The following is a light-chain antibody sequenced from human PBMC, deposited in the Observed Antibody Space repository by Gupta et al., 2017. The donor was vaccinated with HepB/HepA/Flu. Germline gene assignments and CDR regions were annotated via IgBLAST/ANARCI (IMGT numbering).Light chain of an antibody. CDR3: LQALQIRT. Sequence: EMASTQSPPTLTVIPGEPDSISCRSSQSVLHSNGYNYLDWYLQKPGQSPQLLIYLGSNRASGVPDRFSGSGSGTDFTLKISRVEAEDVGVYYCLQALQIRTFGQGTKVEIK. CDR2: LGS. V-gene: IGKV2-28*01. CDR1: QSVLHSNGYNY. J-gene: IGKJ1*01.